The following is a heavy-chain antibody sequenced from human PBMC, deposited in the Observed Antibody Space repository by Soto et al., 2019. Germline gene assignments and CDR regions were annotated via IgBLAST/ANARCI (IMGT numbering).Heavy chain of an antibody. D-gene: IGHD3-22*01. Sequence: SETLSLTCTVSGGSVSSGSYYWSWIRQPPGKGLEWIGYIYYSGSTNYNPSLKSRVTISVDTSKNQFSLKLSSVTAADTAVYYCARGCYDSSGPYYFDYWGQGTLVTVSS. CDR3: ARGCYDSSGPYYFDY. J-gene: IGHJ4*02. V-gene: IGHV4-61*01. CDR2: IYYSGST. CDR1: GGSVSSGSYY.